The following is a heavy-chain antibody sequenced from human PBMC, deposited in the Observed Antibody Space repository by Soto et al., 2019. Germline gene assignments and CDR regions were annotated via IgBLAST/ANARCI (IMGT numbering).Heavy chain of an antibody. D-gene: IGHD3-9*01. V-gene: IGHV5-51*01. J-gene: IGHJ6*02. CDR2: IYPGDSDT. Sequence: PGESLKISCKGSGYSFTSYWIGWVRQMPGKGLEWMGIIYPGDSDTRYSPSFQGQVTISADKSISTAYLQWSSLKASDTAMYYCARPNFDWLSPYGMDVWGQGTTVTVSS. CDR3: ARPNFDWLSPYGMDV. CDR1: GYSFTSYW.